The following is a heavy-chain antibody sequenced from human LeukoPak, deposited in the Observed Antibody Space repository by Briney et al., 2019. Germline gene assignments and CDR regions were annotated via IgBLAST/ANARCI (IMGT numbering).Heavy chain of an antibody. V-gene: IGHV1-69*05. D-gene: IGHD1-26*01. CDR1: GGTFSSYA. J-gene: IGHJ5*02. Sequence: ASVKVSCKASGGTFSSYAISWVRQAPGQGLEWMGGIIPIFGTANYAQKFQGRVTITTDESTSTAYMELSSLRSEDTAVYYCARWMGAEDDNWFDPWGQGTLVTVSS. CDR3: ARWMGAEDDNWFDP. CDR2: IIPIFGTA.